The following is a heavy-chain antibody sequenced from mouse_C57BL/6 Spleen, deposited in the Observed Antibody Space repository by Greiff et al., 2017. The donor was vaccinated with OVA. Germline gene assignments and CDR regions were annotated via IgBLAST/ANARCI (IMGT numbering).Heavy chain of an antibody. CDR3: ARRGGWAMDY. J-gene: IGHJ4*01. CDR2: INPYNGGT. CDR1: GYTFTDYY. Sequence: EVQLQQSGPVLVKPGASVKMSCKASGYTFTDYYMNWVKQSHGKSLEWIGVINPYNGGTSYNQKFKGKATLTVDKSSSTAYMELNSLTSEDSAVYYCARRGGWAMDYWGQGTSVTVSS. V-gene: IGHV1-19*01.